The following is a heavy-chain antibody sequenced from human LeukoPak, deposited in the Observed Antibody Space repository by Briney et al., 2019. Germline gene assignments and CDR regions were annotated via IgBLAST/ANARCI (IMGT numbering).Heavy chain of an antibody. D-gene: IGHD4/OR15-4a*01. CDR2: IRYDGSNK. V-gene: IGHV3-30*02. CDR3: ARTPGMDGAYFDY. J-gene: IGHJ4*02. CDR1: GFTFSSYG. Sequence: PGGSLRLSCAASGFTFSSYGMHWVRQAPGKGLEWVAFIRYDGSNKYYADSVKGRFTISRDNSKNTLYLQMNSLRAEDTAVYYCARTPGMDGAYFDYWGQGTLVTVSS.